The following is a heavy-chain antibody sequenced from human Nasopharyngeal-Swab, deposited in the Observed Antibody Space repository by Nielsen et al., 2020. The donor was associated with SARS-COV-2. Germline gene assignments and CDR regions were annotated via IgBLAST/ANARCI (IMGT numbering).Heavy chain of an antibody. V-gene: IGHV1-2*06. Sequence: ASVKVSCKASGYTFTGYYMHWVRQAPGQGLELMGRINPNSGGTNYAQKFQGRVTMTRDTSISTAYMELSSLRSEDTAVYYCATGAVVAATGWFDPWGQGTLVTVSS. D-gene: IGHD2-15*01. CDR3: ATGAVVAATGWFDP. CDR2: INPNSGGT. CDR1: GYTFTGYY. J-gene: IGHJ5*02.